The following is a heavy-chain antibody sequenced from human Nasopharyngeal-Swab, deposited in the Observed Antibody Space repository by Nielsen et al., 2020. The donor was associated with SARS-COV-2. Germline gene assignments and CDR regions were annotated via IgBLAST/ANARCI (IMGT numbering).Heavy chain of an antibody. CDR2: ISYDGSNK. D-gene: IGHD6-6*01. V-gene: IGHV3-30*18. J-gene: IGHJ6*03. CDR3: AKGYSSSPSPYYYYYYMDV. CDR1: GFTFSSYG. Sequence: GESLKISCAASGFTFSSYGMHWVRQAPGKGLEWVAVISYDGSNKYYADSVKGRFTISRDNSKNTLYLQMNSLRAEDTAVYYCAKGYSSSPSPYYYYYYMDVWGKGTTVTVSS.